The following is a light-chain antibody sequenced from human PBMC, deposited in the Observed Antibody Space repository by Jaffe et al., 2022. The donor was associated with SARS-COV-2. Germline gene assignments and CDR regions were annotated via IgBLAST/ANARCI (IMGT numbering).Light chain of an antibody. Sequence: DIQMTQSPSSLSASVGDRVTITCRAGQGITTYLNWYLQKPGEAPKLLIHSASSLQSGVPSRFSGSGSGTVFTLTISNLQPEDFVSYYCQQSLSIPYTFGQGTKLEIK. J-gene: IGKJ2*01. CDR1: QGITTY. V-gene: IGKV1-39*01. CDR2: SAS. CDR3: QQSLSIPYT.